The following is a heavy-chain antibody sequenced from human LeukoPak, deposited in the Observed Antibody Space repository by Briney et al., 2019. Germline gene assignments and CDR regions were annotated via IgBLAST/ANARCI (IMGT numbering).Heavy chain of an antibody. CDR3: ARAQGYSSSWLDY. D-gene: IGHD6-13*01. Sequence: PSETLSLTCAVYGGSFSGYYWSWVRQPPGKGLEWIGEINHSGSTNYNPSLKSRVTMSVETSKNQFSLKLTSVTTADTAVYYCARAQGYSSSWLDYWGQGTLVTVSS. V-gene: IGHV4-34*01. CDR2: INHSGST. J-gene: IGHJ4*02. CDR1: GGSFSGYY.